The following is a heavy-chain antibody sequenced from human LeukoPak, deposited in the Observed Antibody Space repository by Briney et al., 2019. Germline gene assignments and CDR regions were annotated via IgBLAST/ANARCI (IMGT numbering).Heavy chain of an antibody. J-gene: IGHJ4*02. Sequence: ASVKVSCKASGGTFSSYAISWVRQAPGQGLEWMGRIIPILGIANYAQKFQGRVTITADKSTSTAYMELSSLRSEDTAVYYCAITRGGYSYGYLSYWGQGTLVTDSS. V-gene: IGHV1-69*04. CDR3: AITRGGYSYGYLSY. D-gene: IGHD5-18*01. CDR1: GGTFSSYA. CDR2: IIPILGIA.